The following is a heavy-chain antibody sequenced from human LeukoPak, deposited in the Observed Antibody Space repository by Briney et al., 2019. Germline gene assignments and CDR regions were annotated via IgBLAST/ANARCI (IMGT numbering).Heavy chain of an antibody. CDR1: GGSISSGGHY. CDR3: ARVILPAKYYYDSSGLDY. CDR2: IYYSGST. D-gene: IGHD3-22*01. Sequence: SQTLSHTCTVSGGSISSGGHYWSWIRQHPGKGLEWIGYIYYSGSTYYNPSLKSRVTISVDTSKNQFSLKLSSVTAADTAVYYCARVILPAKYYYDSSGLDYWGQGTLVTVSS. V-gene: IGHV4-31*03. J-gene: IGHJ4*02.